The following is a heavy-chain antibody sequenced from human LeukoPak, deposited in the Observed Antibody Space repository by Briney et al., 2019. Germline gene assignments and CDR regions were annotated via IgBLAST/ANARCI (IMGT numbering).Heavy chain of an antibody. CDR2: ISSSSSYI. Sequence: PGGSLRLSCAASGFTLSTYSMNWVRQAPGKGLEWVSSISSSSSYIYYADSVKGRFTISRDNAENSLYLQMNSLRAEDTAVYYCARDWPYSSSPHLDYWGQGALVTVSS. J-gene: IGHJ4*02. CDR3: ARDWPYSSSPHLDY. D-gene: IGHD6-6*01. CDR1: GFTLSTYS. V-gene: IGHV3-21*01.